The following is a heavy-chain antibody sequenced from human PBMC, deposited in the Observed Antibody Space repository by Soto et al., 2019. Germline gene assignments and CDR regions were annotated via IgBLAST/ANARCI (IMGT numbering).Heavy chain of an antibody. D-gene: IGHD3-9*01. J-gene: IGHJ6*02. CDR1: GGSISSSSYY. CDR2: IYYSGST. CDR3: ARQAQYYDILTGYYKDYYYGMDV. V-gene: IGHV4-39*01. Sequence: PSETLSLTWTVSGGSISSSSYYWGWIRQPPGKGLEWIGSIYYSGSTYYNPSLKSRVTISVDTSKNQFSLKLSSVTAADTAVYYCARQAQYYDILTGYYKDYYYGMDVWGQGTTVTVSS.